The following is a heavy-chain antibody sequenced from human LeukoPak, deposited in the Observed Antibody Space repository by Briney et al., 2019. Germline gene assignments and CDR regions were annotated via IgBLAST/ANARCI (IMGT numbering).Heavy chain of an antibody. CDR3: ARGGITIFGVVNLFDY. Sequence: PSETLSLTCTVSSGSISTGDYYWSWIRQPPGKGLEWIGYIYYSGSTYYNPSLKSRVTISVDTSKNQFSLKLSSVTAADTAVYYCARGGITIFGVVNLFDYWGQGTLVTVSS. CDR1: SGSISTGDYY. V-gene: IGHV4-30-4*08. J-gene: IGHJ4*02. D-gene: IGHD3-3*01. CDR2: IYYSGST.